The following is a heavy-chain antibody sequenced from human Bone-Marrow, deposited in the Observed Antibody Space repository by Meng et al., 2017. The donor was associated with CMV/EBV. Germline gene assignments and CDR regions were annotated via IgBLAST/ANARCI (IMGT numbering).Heavy chain of an antibody. Sequence: SETLSLTCAVYGGSFSGYYWSWIRQPPGKGLEWIGEINHSGSTNYNPSLKSRVTISVDTSKNQFSLKLSSVTAADTAVYYCARGFNDFWSGYYKVKAFDIWGQGTMVTGSS. CDR2: INHSGST. CDR1: GGSFSGYY. CDR3: ARGFNDFWSGYYKVKAFDI. J-gene: IGHJ3*02. V-gene: IGHV4-34*01. D-gene: IGHD3-3*01.